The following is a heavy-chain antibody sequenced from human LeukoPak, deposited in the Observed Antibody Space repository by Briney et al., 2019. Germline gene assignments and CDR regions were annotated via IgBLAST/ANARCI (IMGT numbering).Heavy chain of an antibody. CDR1: GGSISSSSYC. CDR3: PRFILVNMVVVGSIDM. D-gene: IGHD2-21*01. J-gene: IGHJ3*02. V-gene: IGHV4-39*01. CDR2: IYYSGST. Sequence: SETLSLTCTVSGGSISSSSYCWGWIRQPPGKGLEWIGSIYYSGSTYYNPSLKSRVTISVDTSKNQFSLKLSSVTAADTAVYCCPRFILVNMVVVGSIDMWGQGTMVTVSS.